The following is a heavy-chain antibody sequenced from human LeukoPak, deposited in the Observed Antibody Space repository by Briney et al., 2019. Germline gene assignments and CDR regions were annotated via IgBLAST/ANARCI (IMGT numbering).Heavy chain of an antibody. D-gene: IGHD1-7*01. CDR2: INPSGGST. Sequence: ASVRVSCKASGYTFTSYYMHWVRQAPGQGLEWMGIINPSGGSTSYAQKFQGRVTMTRDTSTSTVYMELSSLRSEDTAVYYCARDLWETGTFQPWGQGTLVTVSS. J-gene: IGHJ5*02. CDR3: ARDLWETGTFQP. CDR1: GYTFTSYY. V-gene: IGHV1-46*01.